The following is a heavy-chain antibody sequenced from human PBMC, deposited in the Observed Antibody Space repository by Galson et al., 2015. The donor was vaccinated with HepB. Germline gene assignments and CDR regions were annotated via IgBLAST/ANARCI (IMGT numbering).Heavy chain of an antibody. CDR3: ASFVGASPGYY. CDR1: GGSISSSSYY. V-gene: IGHV4-39*01. Sequence: ETLSLTCTVSGGSISSSSYYWGWLRQPPGKGLEWIGSFYYTGNTHYNPSLKSRVTISGDTSKNQFSVKLSSVTATDTAVDYCASFVGASPGYYWGQGTLVTVSS. D-gene: IGHD1-26*01. CDR2: FYYTGNT. J-gene: IGHJ4*02.